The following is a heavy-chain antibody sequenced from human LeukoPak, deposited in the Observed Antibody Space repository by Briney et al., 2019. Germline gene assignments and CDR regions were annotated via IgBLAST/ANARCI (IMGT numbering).Heavy chain of an antibody. D-gene: IGHD6-19*01. CDR1: GFTFSSYW. CDR2: INSDGSST. Sequence: GGSLRLSCAASGFTFSSYWMHWVRQAPGKGLVWVSRINSDGSSTGYADSVKGRFTISRDNAKNTLYLQMNSLRAEDTAVYYCARGISSVAGDYWGQGTLVTVSS. J-gene: IGHJ4*02. V-gene: IGHV3-74*01. CDR3: ARGISSVAGDY.